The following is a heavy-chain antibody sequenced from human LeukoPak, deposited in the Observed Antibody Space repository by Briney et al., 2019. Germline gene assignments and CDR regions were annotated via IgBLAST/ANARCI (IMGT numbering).Heavy chain of an antibody. CDR3: ARGHGQFAP. CDR1: GGSVSSGSYY. CDR2: IYNSGST. Sequence: PSETLSLTCTVSGGSVSSGSYYWSWIRQPPGKGLKWIGYIYNSGSTNDNPSLRSRVTISADTSKNQFSLKLSSVTAADTAVYYCARGHGQFAPWGQGTLVTASS. J-gene: IGHJ5*02. V-gene: IGHV4-61*01.